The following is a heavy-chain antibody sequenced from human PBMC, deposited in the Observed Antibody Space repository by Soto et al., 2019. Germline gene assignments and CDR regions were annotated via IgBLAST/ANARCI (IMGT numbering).Heavy chain of an antibody. V-gene: IGHV1-69*01. Sequence: QVQLVQSGAEVKKHGSSVKVSCKASGGTFSSYAINWVRQAPGQGLEWMGGIIPIFGTANYAQKFQGRVTITADESTSTADMELSRLRSEDTAVYYCARPVEMATISRSYLFYWGQGPLVTVAS. J-gene: IGHJ4*02. CDR3: ARPVEMATISRSYLFY. D-gene: IGHD5-12*01. CDR1: GGTFSSYA. CDR2: IIPIFGTA.